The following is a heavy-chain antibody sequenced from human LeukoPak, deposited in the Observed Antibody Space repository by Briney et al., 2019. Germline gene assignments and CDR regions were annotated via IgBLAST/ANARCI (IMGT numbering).Heavy chain of an antibody. CDR1: GLTFSKYT. CDR2: ISYDGSNK. Sequence: PGGSLRLSCAASGLTFSKYTMYWVRQAPGKGLEWVAVISYDGSNKYYADSVKGRFTISRDNSKNTLYLQVNSLRVEDTAVYYCAGTHHRGYSYETTDFWGQGTLVTVSS. D-gene: IGHD5-18*01. V-gene: IGHV3-30-3*01. J-gene: IGHJ4*02. CDR3: AGTHHRGYSYETTDF.